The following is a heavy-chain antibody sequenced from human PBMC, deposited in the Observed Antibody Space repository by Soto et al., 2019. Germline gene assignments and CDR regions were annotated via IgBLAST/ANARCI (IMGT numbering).Heavy chain of an antibody. CDR3: ARGHSSGWYPHYFDY. CDR2: ISSSGSTI. D-gene: IGHD6-19*01. J-gene: IGHJ4*02. V-gene: IGHV3-48*03. CDR1: GFTFSSYE. Sequence: EVQLVESGGGLVQPGGSLRLSCAASGFTFSSYEMNWVRQAPGKGLEWVSYISSSGSTIYYADSVKGRFTISRDNAKNSLYLQMNSLRAEDTAVYYCARGHSSGWYPHYFDYWGQGTLVTVSS.